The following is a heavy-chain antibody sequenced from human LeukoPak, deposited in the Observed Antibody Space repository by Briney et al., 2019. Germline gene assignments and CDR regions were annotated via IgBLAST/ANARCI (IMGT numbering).Heavy chain of an antibody. J-gene: IGHJ4*02. CDR2: TYYRSKWFN. D-gene: IGHD1-14*01. V-gene: IGHV6-1*01. CDR1: GDSVSGNSAT. Sequence: SQTLSLTCVISGDSVSGNSATWDWIRQSPSRGLEWLGRTYYRSKWFNDYAVSVKGRITINPDTSKNQFSLQLNSVTPEDTAVYFCTRGGTGFGFWGQGTLVTVSS. CDR3: TRGGTGFGF.